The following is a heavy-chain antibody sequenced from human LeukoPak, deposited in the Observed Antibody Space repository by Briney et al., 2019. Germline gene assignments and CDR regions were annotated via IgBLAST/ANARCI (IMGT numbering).Heavy chain of an antibody. V-gene: IGHV4-4*07. D-gene: IGHD6-13*01. CDR1: GGSISSYY. Sequence: SETLSLTCTVPGGSISSYYWSWIRQPAGKGLEWIGRIYTTGSTNYNPSLMSRVTMAVDTSKNLFSLKLNSVSAADTAVYYCARDLRTLYSSNWYVGAFDIWGQGTLVTVSS. CDR2: IYTTGST. J-gene: IGHJ3*02. CDR3: ARDLRTLYSSNWYVGAFDI.